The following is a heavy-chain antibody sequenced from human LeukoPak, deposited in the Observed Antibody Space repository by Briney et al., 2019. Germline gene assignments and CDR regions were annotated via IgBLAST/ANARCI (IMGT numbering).Heavy chain of an antibody. J-gene: IGHJ4*02. CDR2: IVVGSGNT. V-gene: IGHV1-58*02. CDR3: ARAVARKAAVDY. CDR1: GFTFTSSA. D-gene: IGHD6-19*01. Sequence: SVKVSCKASGFTFTSSAMQWVRQARGQRLEWIGWIVVGSGNTNYAQKFQERVTITRDMSTSTAYMELSSLRSEDTAVYYCARAVARKAAVDYWGQGTLVTVSS.